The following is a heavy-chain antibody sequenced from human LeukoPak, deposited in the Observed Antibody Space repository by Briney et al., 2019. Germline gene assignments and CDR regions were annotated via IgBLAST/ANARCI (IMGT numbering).Heavy chain of an antibody. CDR3: ARGDFDWPDYYYYYMDV. CDR1: GYTFTGYY. D-gene: IGHD3-9*01. V-gene: IGHV1-2*02. CDR2: INPNSGGT. Sequence: GASVKVSCKASGYTFTGYYMHWVRQAPGQGLEWMGWINPNSGGTNYAQKFQGRVTMTRDTSISTACMELSRLRSDDTAVYYCARGDFDWPDYYYYYMDVWGKGTTVTVSS. J-gene: IGHJ6*03.